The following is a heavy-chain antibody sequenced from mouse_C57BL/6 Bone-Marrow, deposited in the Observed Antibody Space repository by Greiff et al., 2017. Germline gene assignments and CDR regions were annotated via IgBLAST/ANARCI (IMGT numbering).Heavy chain of an antibody. CDR1: GYTFTSYD. V-gene: IGHV1-85*01. J-gene: IGHJ3*01. D-gene: IGHD2-3*01. CDR2: IYPRDGST. Sequence: VQLQQSGPELVKPGASVKLSCKASGYTFTSYDINWVQQRPGQGLEWIGWIYPRDGSTKYNEKFKGKATLTVDTSSSTAYMELHSLTSEDSSVYFCARSNDGYFSWFAYWGQGTLVTVSA. CDR3: ARSNDGYFSWFAY.